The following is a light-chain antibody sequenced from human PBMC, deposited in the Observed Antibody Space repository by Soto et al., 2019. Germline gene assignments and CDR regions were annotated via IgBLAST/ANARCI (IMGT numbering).Light chain of an antibody. Sequence: EIVMTQSPTILSVSPGERATLSCRASQSVSSNLACYQQKPGQAPRLLIYGVYTRAPGIPARFSGSGSGTEFTLTISSLQSEDFAVHYCQQYHSWPPRTFGQGTEVEIK. V-gene: IGKV3D-15*01. CDR3: QQYHSWPPRT. CDR2: GVY. J-gene: IGKJ1*01. CDR1: QSVSSN.